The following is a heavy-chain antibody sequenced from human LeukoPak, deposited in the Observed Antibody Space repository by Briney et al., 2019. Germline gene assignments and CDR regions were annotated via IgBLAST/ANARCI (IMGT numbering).Heavy chain of an antibody. CDR2: IKKDGSEK. Sequence: GGSLRLSCAASGLTFSSYSMNWVRQAPGKGLEWVANIKKDGSEKNYVDSVKGRFIISRDNAKNSLYLQMNSLRVEDTAVYYCARGGPELLWFGELLSTHFDYWGQGTLVTVSS. V-gene: IGHV3-7*01. CDR3: ARGGPELLWFGELLSTHFDY. CDR1: GLTFSSYS. J-gene: IGHJ4*02. D-gene: IGHD3-10*01.